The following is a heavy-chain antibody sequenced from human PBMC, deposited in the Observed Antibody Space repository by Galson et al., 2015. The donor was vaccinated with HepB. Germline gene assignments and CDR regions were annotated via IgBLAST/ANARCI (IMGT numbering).Heavy chain of an antibody. V-gene: IGHV3-73*01. Sequence: SLRLSCAASGFTFSGSAMHWVRQASGKGLEWVGRIRSKANSYATAYAASVKGRFTISRDDSKNTAYLQMNSLKTEDTAVYYCTRLDKYYDYVWGSYRIFDYWGQGTLVTVSS. CDR3: TRLDKYYDYVWGSYRIFDY. D-gene: IGHD3-16*02. J-gene: IGHJ4*02. CDR1: GFTFSGSA. CDR2: IRSKANSYAT.